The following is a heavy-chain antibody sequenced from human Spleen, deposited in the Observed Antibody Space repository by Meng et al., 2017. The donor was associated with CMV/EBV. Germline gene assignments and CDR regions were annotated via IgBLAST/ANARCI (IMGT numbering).Heavy chain of an antibody. CDR3: ARGGYDFWSGYYAY. CDR2: INSDGSNT. Sequence: GGSLRLSCVASGFTFSGFWMHWVRQAPGKGLVWVSRINSDGSNTYYADSVKGRFTIPRDNTKNTLYLQLNSLRAEDTAVYYCARGGYDFWSGYYAYWGQGTLVTVSS. D-gene: IGHD3-3*01. J-gene: IGHJ4*02. CDR1: GFTFSGFW. V-gene: IGHV3-74*01.